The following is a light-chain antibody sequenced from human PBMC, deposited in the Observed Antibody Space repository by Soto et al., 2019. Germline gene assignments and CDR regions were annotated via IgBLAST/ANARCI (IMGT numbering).Light chain of an antibody. Sequence: SYELTQPPSVSVAPGQTATISCGENNIDSRTVHWYQQKPGQAPLLVVHDNSFRPSGIPNRFSGSNSGNTATLTISRVEAGDEADYYCQVWDNVDDHIYVFGTGTKVTVL. CDR2: DNS. V-gene: IGLV3-21*02. CDR3: QVWDNVDDHIYV. J-gene: IGLJ1*01. CDR1: NIDSRT.